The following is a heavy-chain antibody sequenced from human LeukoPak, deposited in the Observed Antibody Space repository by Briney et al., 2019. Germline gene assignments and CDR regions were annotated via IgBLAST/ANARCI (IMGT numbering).Heavy chain of an antibody. CDR1: GYTFSCYY. CDR3: ARDKKINTWLYGGCDS. Sequence: ASVQVSCKASGYTFSCYYLHWVRQAPGHGLEWMGRINPNSGGTKSADSFQGRVTMTRDTSISTAYMELSRLRSDDTAIYYCARDKKINTWLYGGCDSWGQGTLVTVSS. V-gene: IGHV1-2*02. J-gene: IGHJ4*02. CDR2: INPNSGGT. D-gene: IGHD3-16*01.